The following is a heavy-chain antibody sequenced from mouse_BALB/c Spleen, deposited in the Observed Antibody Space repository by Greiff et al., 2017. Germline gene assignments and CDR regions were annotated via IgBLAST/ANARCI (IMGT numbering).Heavy chain of an antibody. Sequence: EVMLVESGGGLVKPGGSLKLSCAASGFTFSSYTMSWVRQTPEKRLEWVATISSGGSYTYYPDSVKGRFTISRDNAKNTLYLQMSSLKSEDTAMYYCTRDHYYGSSYSAWFAYWGQGTLVTVSA. J-gene: IGHJ3*01. CDR1: GFTFSSYT. D-gene: IGHD1-1*01. CDR2: ISSGGSYT. CDR3: TRDHYYGSSYSAWFAY. V-gene: IGHV5-6-4*01.